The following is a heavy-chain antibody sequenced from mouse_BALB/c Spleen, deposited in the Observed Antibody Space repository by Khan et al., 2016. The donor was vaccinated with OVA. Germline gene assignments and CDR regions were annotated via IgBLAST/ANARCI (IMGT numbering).Heavy chain of an antibody. Sequence: DLVKPGASVKLSCKAAGYTFTSYWINWIKQRPGQGLEWIGRIAPGSGSSSYNEMFKGTAILTVDTSSSTAYIQLSSLSSEDSAVYFCARSNYCGSSLYALDYWGQGTSVTVSS. V-gene: IGHV1S41*01. CDR3: ARSNYCGSSLYALDY. D-gene: IGHD1-1*02. J-gene: IGHJ4*01. CDR2: IAPGSGSS. CDR1: GYTFTSYW.